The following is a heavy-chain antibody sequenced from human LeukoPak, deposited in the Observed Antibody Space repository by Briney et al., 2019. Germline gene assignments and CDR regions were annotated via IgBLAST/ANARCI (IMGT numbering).Heavy chain of an antibody. CDR1: GGSISSYY. D-gene: IGHD3-22*01. CDR2: IYYSGST. V-gene: IGHV4-59*01. CDR3: ARDPSNYYDSSGYFDY. Sequence: LETLSLTCTVSGGSISSYYWSWIRQPPGKGLEWIGYIYYSGSTNYNPSLKSRVTISVDTSKNQFSLKLSSVTAADTAVYYCARDPSNYYDSSGYFDYWGQGTLVTVSS. J-gene: IGHJ4*02.